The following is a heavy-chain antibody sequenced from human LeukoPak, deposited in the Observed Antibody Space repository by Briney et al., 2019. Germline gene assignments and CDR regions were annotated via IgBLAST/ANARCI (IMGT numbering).Heavy chain of an antibody. V-gene: IGHV3-30-3*01. CDR1: GFTFSSYA. CDR2: ISYDGSNK. CDR3: ARGPVAASEDY. Sequence: GGSLRLSCAASGFTFSSYAMHWVRRAPGKGLEWVAVISYDGSNKYYADSVKGRFTISRDNSKNTLYLQMNSLRAEDTAVYYCARGPVAASEDYWGQGTLVTVSS. J-gene: IGHJ4*02. D-gene: IGHD2-15*01.